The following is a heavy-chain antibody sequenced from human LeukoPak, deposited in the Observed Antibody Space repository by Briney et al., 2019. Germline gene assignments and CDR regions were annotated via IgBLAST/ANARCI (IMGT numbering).Heavy chain of an antibody. CDR1: GGTFSSYA. V-gene: IGHV1-69*05. Sequence: VASVKVSCKASGGTFSSYAISWVRQAPGQGLEWMGGIIPIFGTANYAQKFQGRVTITTDESTSTAYIELSSLRSEDTAVYYCARGGRYFDWLRYYFDYWGQGTLVTVSS. CDR3: ARGGRYFDWLRYYFDY. J-gene: IGHJ4*02. D-gene: IGHD3-9*01. CDR2: IIPIFGTA.